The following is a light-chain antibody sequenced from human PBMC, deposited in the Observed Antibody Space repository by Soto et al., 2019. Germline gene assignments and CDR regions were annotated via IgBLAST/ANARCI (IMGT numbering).Light chain of an antibody. CDR3: HQYKNWPPGP. CDR1: PSVTNF. J-gene: IGKJ5*01. CDR2: GAF. V-gene: IGKV3D-15*01. Sequence: IVLTQSPSTLSLSPGVRATLTCRASPSVTNFLAWYQQKPGQAPRLLIYGAFNRATGIPARFSGSGSGTEFTLTISSLQSEDFAVYYCHQYKNWPPGPFGQGTRLEIK.